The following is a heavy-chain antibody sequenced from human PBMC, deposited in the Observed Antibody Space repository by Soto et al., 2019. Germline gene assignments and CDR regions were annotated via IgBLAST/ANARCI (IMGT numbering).Heavy chain of an antibody. CDR2: INPNSGGT. CDR1: GYTFTGYY. Sequence: QVQLVQSGAEVKKPGASVKVSCKASGYTFTGYYMHWVRQAPGQGLEWMGWINPNSGGTNYAQKFQGRVTMTRDTSISTAYMELSRLRSDDTAVYYCARAARTIAARPSTISDYWGQGTLVTVSS. J-gene: IGHJ4*02. V-gene: IGHV1-2*02. CDR3: ARAARTIAARPSTISDY. D-gene: IGHD6-6*01.